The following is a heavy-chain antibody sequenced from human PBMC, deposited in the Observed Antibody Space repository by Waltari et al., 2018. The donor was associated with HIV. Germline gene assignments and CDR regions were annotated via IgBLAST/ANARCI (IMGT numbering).Heavy chain of an antibody. V-gene: IGHV3-15*01. J-gene: IGHJ3*02. CDR1: GFTFSNAW. D-gene: IGHD5-12*01. Sequence: EVQLVESGGGLVKPGGSLRLSCAASGFTFSNAWMSWVRQAPGKGLEWVGRIKSKTDGGTTDYAAPVKGRFTISRDDSKNTLYLQMNSLKTEDTAVYYCTTDNEGLRDGYKTGAFDIWGQGTMVTVSS. CDR3: TTDNEGLRDGYKTGAFDI. CDR2: IKSKTDGGTT.